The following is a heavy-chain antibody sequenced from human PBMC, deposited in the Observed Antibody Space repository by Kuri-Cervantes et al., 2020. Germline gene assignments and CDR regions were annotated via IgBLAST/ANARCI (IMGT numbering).Heavy chain of an antibody. Sequence: ASVKVSCKASGYTFTSYAMNWVRQAPGQGLEWMGWINTNTGNPTYAQGFTGRFVFSLDTSVSTAYLQWSSLKASDTAMYYCARRSIASTGTAFDYWGQGTLVTVSS. CDR1: GYTFTSYA. CDR3: ARRSIASTGTAFDY. CDR2: INTNTGNP. J-gene: IGHJ4*02. D-gene: IGHD1-1*01. V-gene: IGHV7-4-1*02.